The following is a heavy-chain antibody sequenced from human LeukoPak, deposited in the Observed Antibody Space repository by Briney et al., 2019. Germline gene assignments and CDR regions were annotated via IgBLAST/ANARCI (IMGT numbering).Heavy chain of an antibody. D-gene: IGHD4-17*01. CDR3: ASLDYGDEKIDY. J-gene: IGHJ4*02. CDR2: IYNSGST. CDR1: GVSISSYY. V-gene: IGHV4-59*12. Sequence: SETLSLTCTVSGVSISSYYWSWLRQPPGKGLEWIGYIYNSGSTNSNPSLQSRAAISLDASKNQFSLKLSSVTAADTAVYYCASLDYGDEKIDYWGQGTLVTVSS.